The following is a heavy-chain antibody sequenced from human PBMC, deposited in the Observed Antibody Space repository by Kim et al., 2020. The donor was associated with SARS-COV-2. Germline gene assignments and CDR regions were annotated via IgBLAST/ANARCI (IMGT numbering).Heavy chain of an antibody. Sequence: GGSLRLSCAASGFTFSDYWMHWVRQAPGKGLVWVSSINSDGSIKNYADSVKGRFTISRDNAKNTLYLQMNSLRAEDTAVYYCVRDSSATYWGQEPLVTVSS. CDR3: VRDSSATY. V-gene: IGHV3-74*01. J-gene: IGHJ4*02. CDR1: GFTFSDYW. CDR2: INSDGSIK.